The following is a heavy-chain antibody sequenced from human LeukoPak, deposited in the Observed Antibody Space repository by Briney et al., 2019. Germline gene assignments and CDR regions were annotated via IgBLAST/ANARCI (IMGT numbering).Heavy chain of an antibody. CDR3: ARTKPYSYGSGGWFDP. CDR1: GGSISSYY. J-gene: IGHJ5*02. Sequence: SETLSLPCTVSGGSISSYYWSWIRQPPGKGLEWIGYIYYSGSTNYNPSLKSRVTISVDTSKNQFSLKLSSVTAADTAVYYCARTKPYSYGSGGWFDPWGQGTLVTVSS. V-gene: IGHV4-59*12. CDR2: IYYSGST. D-gene: IGHD5-18*01.